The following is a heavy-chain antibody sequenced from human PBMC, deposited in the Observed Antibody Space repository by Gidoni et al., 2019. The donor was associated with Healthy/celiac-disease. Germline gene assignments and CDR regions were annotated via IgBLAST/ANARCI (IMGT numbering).Heavy chain of an antibody. D-gene: IGHD6-13*01. CDR2: ISGSDTIT. V-gene: IGHV3-23*01. Sequence: DVQLLESGGGLVQPGGSLRLSCSASGFTFSTDAMSWVRQSPGQGLEWVSSISGSDTITNYADSVKGRFSISRDNSRNTLYFQMNSLRAEDTAVYYCAKGTSAGYSNPFDPWGQGTLVTVSS. CDR3: AKGTSAGYSNPFDP. J-gene: IGHJ5*02. CDR1: GFTFSTDA.